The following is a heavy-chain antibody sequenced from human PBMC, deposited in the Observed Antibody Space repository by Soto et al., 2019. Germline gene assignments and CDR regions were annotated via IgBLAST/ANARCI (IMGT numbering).Heavy chain of an antibody. CDR3: ARLHGYCISSSCHGHDAMDV. CDR1: SASISSSSYT. V-gene: IGHV4-39*01. J-gene: IGHJ6*01. Sequence: QLQLQDSGPGLVKPSETLSLTCTVSSASISSSSYTWGWIRQPPGKGLEWIGGIYYSGTTYYNPSLNSRATVSVDTFKIQFSLKVASVTASDTAVYYCARLHGYCISSSCHGHDAMDVW. D-gene: IGHD2-2*01. CDR2: IYYSGTT.